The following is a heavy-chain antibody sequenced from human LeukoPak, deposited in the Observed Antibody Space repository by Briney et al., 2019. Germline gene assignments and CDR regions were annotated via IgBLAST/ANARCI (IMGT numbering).Heavy chain of an antibody. D-gene: IGHD4-17*01. CDR1: GGPFSGYF. CDR3: AREFKVTSMTIASFDY. V-gene: IGHV4-34*01. Sequence: SETLSLTCAVYGGPFSGYFWSWIRQPPGKGLEWIGEINYSGRTNYNPSLKSRVTISVDTSENQFFLKMSSVTAADTAIYYCAREFKVTSMTIASFDYWGQGSLVTVSS. CDR2: INYSGRT. J-gene: IGHJ4*02.